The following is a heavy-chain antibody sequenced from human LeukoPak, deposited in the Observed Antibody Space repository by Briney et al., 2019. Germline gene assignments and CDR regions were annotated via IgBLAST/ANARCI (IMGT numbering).Heavy chain of an antibody. J-gene: IGHJ4*02. D-gene: IGHD5-18*01. CDR1: GFTFSSYS. CDR3: ARDTEYSYGYGDFDY. Sequence: GGSLRLSCAASGFTFSSYSMNWVRQAPGKGLEWFSSISSSSSYIYYADSVKGRFTISRDNAKNSLYLQMNSLRAEDTAVYYCARDTEYSYGYGDFDYWGQGTLVTVSS. CDR2: ISSSSSYI. V-gene: IGHV3-21*01.